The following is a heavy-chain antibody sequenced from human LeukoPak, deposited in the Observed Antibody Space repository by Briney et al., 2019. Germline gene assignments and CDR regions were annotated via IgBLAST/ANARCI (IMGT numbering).Heavy chain of an antibody. D-gene: IGHD2-15*01. CDR1: GGSISSSSYY. V-gene: IGHV4-39*07. CDR3: ARLIDCSGGGCYFENWFDP. CDR2: IYYSGST. J-gene: IGHJ5*02. Sequence: KPSETLSLTCTVSGGSISSSSYYWGWIRQPPGKGLEWIGSIYYSGSTYYNPSLKSRVTISVDTSKNQFSLKLSSVTAADTAVYYCARLIDCSGGGCYFENWFDPWGQGTLVTVSS.